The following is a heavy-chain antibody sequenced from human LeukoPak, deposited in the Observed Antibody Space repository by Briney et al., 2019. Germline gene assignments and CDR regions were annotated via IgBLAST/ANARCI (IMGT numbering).Heavy chain of an antibody. V-gene: IGHV1-18*01. Sequence: ASVKVSCKASGYTFTSYGISWVRQAPGQGLEWMGWISAYNGNTNYAQKLQGRVTMTTDTSTSTAYMELRSLRSDDTAVYYCALMATDIVVVVAEDGMDVWGQGTTVTVSS. CDR2: ISAYNGNT. CDR1: GYTFTSYG. D-gene: IGHD2-15*01. J-gene: IGHJ6*02. CDR3: ALMATDIVVVVAEDGMDV.